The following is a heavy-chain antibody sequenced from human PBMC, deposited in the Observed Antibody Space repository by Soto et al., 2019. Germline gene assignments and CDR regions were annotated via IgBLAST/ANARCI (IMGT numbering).Heavy chain of an antibody. Sequence: ASVKVSCKASGYAFTSCGLSWVRQAPGQGLEWMGWISTYSGNTNYAQSLQGRVTMTTDTSTSTAYMELRSLNSDDTAIYYCARDKDHRFDHWGQGTPVPVSS. CDR1: GYAFTSCG. J-gene: IGHJ4*02. V-gene: IGHV1-18*01. CDR3: ARDKDHRFDH. CDR2: ISTYSGNT.